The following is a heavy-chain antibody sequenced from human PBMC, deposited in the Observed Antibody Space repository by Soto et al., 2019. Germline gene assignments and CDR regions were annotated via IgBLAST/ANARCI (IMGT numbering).Heavy chain of an antibody. Sequence: SGKVSCTASGGPFISYASIWVRQAPGQGLEWMGGIIPIFGTANYAQKFQGRVTITADESASTAYMELSSLRSEDTAVYYCAIRAEGITIFGVALGWFDPWGQGTLVTVSS. CDR1: GGPFISYA. CDR3: AIRAEGITIFGVALGWFDP. J-gene: IGHJ5*02. CDR2: IIPIFGTA. V-gene: IGHV1-69*01. D-gene: IGHD3-3*01.